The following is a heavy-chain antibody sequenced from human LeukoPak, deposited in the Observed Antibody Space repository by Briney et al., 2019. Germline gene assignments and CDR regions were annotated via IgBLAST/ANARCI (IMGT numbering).Heavy chain of an antibody. CDR2: ITSSGTYI. V-gene: IGHV3-21*01. J-gene: IGHJ6*03. CDR1: GFTFDDHG. Sequence: GGSLRLSCAASGFTFDDHGMTWVRQAPGRALEWVSSITSSGTYIFYADSVKGRFTISRDNAKNSLYLQMNSLGPEDTAVYYCARDPYSGNYGNYYYYYMDVWGKGTTVTISS. CDR3: ARDPYSGNYGNYYYYYMDV. D-gene: IGHD1-26*01.